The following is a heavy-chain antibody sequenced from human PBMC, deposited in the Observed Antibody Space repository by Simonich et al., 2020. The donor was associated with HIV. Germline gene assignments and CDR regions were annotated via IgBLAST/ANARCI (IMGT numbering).Heavy chain of an antibody. CDR1: GYRFTGFY. J-gene: IGHJ4*02. V-gene: IGHV1-2*06. CDR2: INPTIGGT. D-gene: IGHD3-16*01. Sequence: QVQLVQSGAEVKKPGASVKVSCKASGYRFTGFYMHWVRQSPGEGLELQERINPTIGGTDYAQNLQGRVTLTSDTSISTAYMELSGLRSDDTAVYYCASGMMGFDYWGQGTLVTVSS. CDR3: ASGMMGFDY.